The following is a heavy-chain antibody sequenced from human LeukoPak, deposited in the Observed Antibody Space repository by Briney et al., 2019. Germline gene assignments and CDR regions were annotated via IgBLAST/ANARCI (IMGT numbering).Heavy chain of an antibody. CDR2: IDHTGTT. Sequence: PSEALSLTCTVSGGSINSYYWTWIRQPPGKGLEWIGYIDHTGTTNYNPSLNSRVTISRDTSKNHFSLQLGSVTAADTAVYFCARGRVSSSTWHSTYYYYFYMDVWGKGTTVTVSS. J-gene: IGHJ6*03. CDR1: GGSINSYY. D-gene: IGHD4-11*01. V-gene: IGHV4-59*01. CDR3: ARGRVSSSTWHSTYYYYFYMDV.